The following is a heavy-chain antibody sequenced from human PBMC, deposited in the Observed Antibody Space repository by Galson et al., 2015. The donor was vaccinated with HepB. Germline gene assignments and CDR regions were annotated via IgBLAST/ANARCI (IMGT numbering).Heavy chain of an antibody. J-gene: IGHJ4*02. V-gene: IGHV4-39*01. CDR1: GGSISSSSYY. D-gene: IGHD5-12*01. CDR2: IYYSGNT. Sequence: ETLSLTCTVSGGSISSSSYYWGWIRQPPGKGLEWIGNIYYSGNTYYNPSLKSRVTISVDTSKSQFSLKLTSVTAADTAVYYCAKGWLRVPYDYWGQGTLVIVSS. CDR3: AKGWLRVPYDY.